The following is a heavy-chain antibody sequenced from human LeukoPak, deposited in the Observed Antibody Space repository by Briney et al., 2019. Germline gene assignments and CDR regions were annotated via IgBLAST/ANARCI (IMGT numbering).Heavy chain of an antibody. CDR2: ISGSGGST. V-gene: IGHV3-23*01. Sequence: PGGSLRLSCAASGFTFSSYAMSWVRQAPGKGLEWVSAISGSGGSTYYADSVKGRLTISRDNSKNTLYLQMNSLRAEDTAVYYCANTVEVDTAMANWGQGTLVTVSS. CDR1: GFTFSSYA. CDR3: ANTVEVDTAMAN. D-gene: IGHD5-18*01. J-gene: IGHJ4*02.